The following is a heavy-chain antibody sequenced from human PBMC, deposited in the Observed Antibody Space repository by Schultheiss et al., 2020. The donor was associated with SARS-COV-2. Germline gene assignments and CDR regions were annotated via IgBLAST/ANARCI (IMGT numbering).Heavy chain of an antibody. CDR2: ISGSGGST. CDR1: GFTFSSYW. Sequence: GESLKISCAASGFTFSSYWMTWVRQAPGKGLEWVSLISGSGGSTYYADSVKGRFTISRDNSKNTLYLQMNSLRAEDTAIYYCAKDPGYCSSTTPLCYMDVWGKGTTVTVSS. CDR3: AKDPGYCSSTTPLCYMDV. V-gene: IGHV3-23*01. D-gene: IGHD2-2*01. J-gene: IGHJ6*03.